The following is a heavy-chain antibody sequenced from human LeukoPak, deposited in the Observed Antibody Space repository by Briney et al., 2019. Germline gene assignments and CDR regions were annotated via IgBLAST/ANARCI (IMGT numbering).Heavy chain of an antibody. CDR2: IYYSGST. D-gene: IGHD3-22*01. CDR3: ARVSDYYDSSGRPLGAFDI. V-gene: IGHV4-59*01. CDR1: GGSISSYY. J-gene: IGHJ3*02. Sequence: KSSETLSLTCTVSGGSISSYYWSWIRQPPGKGLEWIGYIYYSGSTNYNPSLKSRVTISVDTSKNQFSLKLSSVTAADTAVYYCARVSDYYDSSGRPLGAFDIWGQGTMVTVSS.